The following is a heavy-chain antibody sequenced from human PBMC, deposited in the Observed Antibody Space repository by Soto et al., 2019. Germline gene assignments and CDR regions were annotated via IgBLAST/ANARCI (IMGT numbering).Heavy chain of an antibody. V-gene: IGHV1-2*04. CDR2: INPNSGGT. CDR1: GYTFTAYY. D-gene: IGHD3-22*01. Sequence: QVQLVQSGAEVKKPGASVKVSCKASGYTFTAYYIHWVRQAPGQRLEWMGWINPNSGGTNYAQKFPGWVTMTRDTSISTAYMELSRLTSDDTAVYYCSRGYYYDANDAFEIWCQGTMVTVSS. CDR3: SRGYYYDANDAFEI. J-gene: IGHJ3*02.